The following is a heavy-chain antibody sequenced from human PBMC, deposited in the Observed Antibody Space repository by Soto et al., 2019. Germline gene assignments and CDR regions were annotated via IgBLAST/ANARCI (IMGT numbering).Heavy chain of an antibody. J-gene: IGHJ4*02. CDR2: SSGKSKGYNT. CDR1: GFTFSDHY. CDR3: ARAGTGAAWEFDY. V-gene: IGHV3-72*01. Sequence: EVQLAESGGGLVQPGGSVRLSCAASGFTFSDHYMDWVRQAPGKGLEWVARSSGKSKGYNTEYAGSVKGRFTISRDDSKNSVFLQMNSLKLDGRAVYYCARAGTGAAWEFDYWGQGTLVTVSS. D-gene: IGHD1-1*01.